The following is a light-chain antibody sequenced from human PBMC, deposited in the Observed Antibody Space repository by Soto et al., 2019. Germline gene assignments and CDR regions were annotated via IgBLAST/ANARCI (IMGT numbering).Light chain of an antibody. CDR3: HQLNSYSWT. CDR1: QGISSY. V-gene: IGKV1-9*01. CDR2: AAS. Sequence: DIQLTQSPSFLSASVGDRVTITCRASQGISSYLAWYQQKPGKAPKLLIYAASTLQSGVPSRFSGSGSGTEFTLTISSLQPEDFATYYCHQLNSYSWTFGQGTKVEIK. J-gene: IGKJ1*01.